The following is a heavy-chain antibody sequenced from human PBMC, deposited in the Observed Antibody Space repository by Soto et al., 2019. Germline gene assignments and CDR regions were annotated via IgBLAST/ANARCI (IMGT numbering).Heavy chain of an antibody. CDR3: ARDGSDSYGLDV. D-gene: IGHD3-10*01. J-gene: IGHJ6*02. V-gene: IGHV4-4*07. CDR2: IYNGGNT. CDR1: GGSISSYY. Sequence: SETLSLTCTVSGGSISSYYWSWIRQSAGKGLEWIGRIYNGGNTQYNPSLKSRVTMSADTSKNQFSLRLNSVTAADTAVYYCARDGSDSYGLDVCGQGTTVTVPS.